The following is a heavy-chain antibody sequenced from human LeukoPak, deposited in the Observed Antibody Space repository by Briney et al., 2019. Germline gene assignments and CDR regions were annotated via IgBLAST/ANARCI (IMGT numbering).Heavy chain of an antibody. CDR1: GFTFSSYG. CDR3: AKDGAAADFDY. CDR2: ISYDGSNK. J-gene: IGHJ4*02. V-gene: IGHV3-30*18. D-gene: IGHD6-13*01. Sequence: PGRSLRLSCAASGFTFSSYGMHWVRQAPGKGLEWVAVISYDGSNKYYADSVKGRFTISRDNSKNTLYLQMNSLRAEDTAVYYCAKDGAAADFDYWGQGTLVTVSS.